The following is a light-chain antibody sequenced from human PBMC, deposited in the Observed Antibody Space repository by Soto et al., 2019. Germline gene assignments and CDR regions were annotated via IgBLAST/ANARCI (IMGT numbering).Light chain of an antibody. CDR1: QSVSSN. J-gene: IGKJ4*01. CDR3: QQYNNWPPLT. V-gene: IGKV3-15*01. Sequence: EIVMTQSPATLSVSPGEGATLSCRASQSVSSNLAWYQQKPGQAPRLLIYGASTRATGIPAKFSGSGSGTEFTLTISGLQSEDFAVYYCQQYNNWPPLTFGGGTKVGIK. CDR2: GAS.